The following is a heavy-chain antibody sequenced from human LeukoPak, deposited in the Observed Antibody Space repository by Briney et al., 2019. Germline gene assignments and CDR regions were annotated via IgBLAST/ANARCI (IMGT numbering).Heavy chain of an antibody. CDR3: ARCVSSSWDVWFDP. J-gene: IGHJ5*02. V-gene: IGHV4-31*03. CDR2: IYYSGST. CDR1: GGSISSGGYY. D-gene: IGHD6-13*01. Sequence: SETLSLTCTVSGGSISSGGYYWSWIRQHPGKGLEWIGYIYYSGSTYYNPSLKSRVTISVDTSKNQFSLKLSSVTAADTAVYYCARCVSSSWDVWFDPWGQGTLVTVSS.